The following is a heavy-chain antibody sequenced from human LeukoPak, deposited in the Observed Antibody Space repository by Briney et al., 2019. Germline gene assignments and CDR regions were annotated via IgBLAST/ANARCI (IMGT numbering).Heavy chain of an antibody. D-gene: IGHD3-22*01. CDR3: AKDYDSVTLGGFDC. CDR2: ISWNSNSI. V-gene: IGHV3-9*01. J-gene: IGHJ4*02. CDR1: GFTFVDYA. Sequence: GGSLRLSCAASGFTFVDYAMHWVRQAPGKGMEWVSGISWNSNSIGYADSAKGRFTISSDNAKNSQYLQMNSLRPEDTALYYCAKDYDSVTLGGFDCWRQGTLVTVSS.